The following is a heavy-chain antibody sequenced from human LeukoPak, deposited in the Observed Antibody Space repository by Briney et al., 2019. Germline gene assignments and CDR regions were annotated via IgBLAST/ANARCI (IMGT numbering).Heavy chain of an antibody. CDR1: GGSISSGDYY. CDR2: IYYSGST. V-gene: IGHV4-30-4*08. J-gene: IGHJ5*02. D-gene: IGHD3-3*01. Sequence: SETLSLTCTVSGGSISSGDYYWSWIRQPPGKGLEWIGYIYYSGSTYYNPSLKSRVTISVHTSKNQFSLKLSSVTAADTAVYYCARPQHYDFWSGYYYNWFDPWGQGTLVTVSS. CDR3: ARPQHYDFWSGYYYNWFDP.